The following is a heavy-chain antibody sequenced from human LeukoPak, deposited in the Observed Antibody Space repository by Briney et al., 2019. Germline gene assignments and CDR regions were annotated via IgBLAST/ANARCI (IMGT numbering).Heavy chain of an antibody. D-gene: IGHD3-16*02. CDR2: IIPIFGTA. Sequence: SVKVSCKASGGTFSSYAISWVRQAPGKGLEWMGRIIPIFGTANYAQKFQGRVTITTDESTSTAYMELSSLRSEDTAVYYCARDYFRGSYRWFDYWGQGTLVTVSS. CDR1: GGTFSSYA. V-gene: IGHV1-69*05. J-gene: IGHJ4*02. CDR3: ARDYFRGSYRWFDY.